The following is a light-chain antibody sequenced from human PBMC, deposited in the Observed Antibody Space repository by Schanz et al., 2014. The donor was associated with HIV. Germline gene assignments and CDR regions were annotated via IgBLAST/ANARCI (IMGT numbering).Light chain of an antibody. CDR2: EVS. V-gene: IGLV2-8*01. CDR1: SSDVGGYNY. CDR3: AAWDDSLNSAA. J-gene: IGLJ7*01. Sequence: QSALTQPPSASGSPGQSVTISCTGTSSDVGGYNYVSWYQQHPGKAPKLMIYEVSERPSGVPDRFSGSKSGNTASLTVSGLQADDEADYYCAAWDDSLNSAAFGGGTQLTVL.